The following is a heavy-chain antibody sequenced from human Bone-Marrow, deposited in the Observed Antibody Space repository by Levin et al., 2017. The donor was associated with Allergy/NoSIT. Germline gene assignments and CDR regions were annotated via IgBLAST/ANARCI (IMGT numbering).Heavy chain of an antibody. CDR3: AKDFWDTD. J-gene: IGHJ4*02. CDR2: ISYDGSNK. Sequence: HPGGSLRLSCAASGFTFSSYGMHWVRQAPGKGLEWVAVISYDGSNKYYADSVKGRFTISRDNSKNTLYLQMNSLRAEDTAVYYCAKDFWDTDWGQGTLVTVSS. CDR1: GFTFSSYG. D-gene: IGHD3-3*01. V-gene: IGHV3-30*18.